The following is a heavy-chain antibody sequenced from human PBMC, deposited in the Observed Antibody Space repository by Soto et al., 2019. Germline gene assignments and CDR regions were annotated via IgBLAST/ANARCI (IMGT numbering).Heavy chain of an antibody. CDR1: GFTFSNLG. CDR3: AKFWGKQQLVLPFDY. V-gene: IGHV3-30*18. Sequence: PGGSLRLSCAASGFTFSNLGMHWVRQAPGKGLEWVAVISYDGSNKYYADSVKGRFTISRDNSKNTLYLQMNSLRAEDTAVYYCAKFWGKQQLVLPFDYWGQGTLVTVSS. CDR2: ISYDGSNK. D-gene: IGHD6-13*01. J-gene: IGHJ4*02.